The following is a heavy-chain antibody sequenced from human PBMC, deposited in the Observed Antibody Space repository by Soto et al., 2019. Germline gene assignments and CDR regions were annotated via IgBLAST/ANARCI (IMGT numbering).Heavy chain of an antibody. CDR1: GGSFSGYY. Sequence: SETLSLTCAVYGGSFSGYYWSWIRQPPGKGLEWIGEINHSGSTNYNPSLKSRVTISVDTSKNQFSLKLSSVTAADTAVYYCARFRRALPSYAFDIWGQGTMVTVSS. V-gene: IGHV4-34*01. CDR2: INHSGST. CDR3: ARFRRALPSYAFDI. J-gene: IGHJ3*02. D-gene: IGHD6-6*01.